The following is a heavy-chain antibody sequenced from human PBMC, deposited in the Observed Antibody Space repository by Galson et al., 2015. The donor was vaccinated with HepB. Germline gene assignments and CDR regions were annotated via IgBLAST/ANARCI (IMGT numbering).Heavy chain of an antibody. CDR2: INHSGST. Sequence: SETLSLTCAVYGGSFSAYYWSWIRQPPGKGLEWIGEINHSGSTNYNPSLKSRVTISVDTSKNQFSLKLSSVTAADTAVYYCARVGRYCGSTNCQDDDYWGQGTLVTVSS. CDR3: ARVGRYCGSTNCQDDDY. J-gene: IGHJ4*02. V-gene: IGHV4-34*01. CDR1: GGSFSAYY. D-gene: IGHD2-2*01.